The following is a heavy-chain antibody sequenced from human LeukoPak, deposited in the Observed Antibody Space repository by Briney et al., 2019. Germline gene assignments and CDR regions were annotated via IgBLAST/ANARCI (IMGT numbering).Heavy chain of an antibody. CDR1: GGSISGYY. CDR2: IYHSGST. Sequence: SETLSLTCTVSGGSISGYYWSWIRQPPGKGLEWIGYIYHSGSTDYNPSLKSRVTISVDTSKSQFSLKLTSVTAADTAVYYCATLTTVVTAYYFDYWGQGTLVTVSS. CDR3: ATLTTVVTAYYFDY. J-gene: IGHJ4*02. D-gene: IGHD4-23*01. V-gene: IGHV4-4*09.